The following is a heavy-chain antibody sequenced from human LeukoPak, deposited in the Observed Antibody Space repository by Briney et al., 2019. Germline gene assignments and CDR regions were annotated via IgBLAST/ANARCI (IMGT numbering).Heavy chain of an antibody. D-gene: IGHD5-18*01. CDR1: GYTFTSYG. J-gene: IGHJ4*02. CDR3: VRDLGVDTTMIFFDY. V-gene: IGHV1-18*04. Sequence: GASVKVSCKASGYTFTSYGISWVRQAPGQGLEWMGWISAYNGNTNYAQKLQGRVTMTQHTSTSTAYMELRSLRSDDTAVYYCVRDLGVDTTMIFFDYWGQGTLVTVSS. CDR2: ISAYNGNT.